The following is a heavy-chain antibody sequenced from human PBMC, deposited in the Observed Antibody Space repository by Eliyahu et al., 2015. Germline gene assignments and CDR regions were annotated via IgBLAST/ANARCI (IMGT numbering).Heavy chain of an antibody. Sequence: QVQLVQSGAEVKKPGASVKVSCKASGYPFTSYDINWVRQATGQGPEWMGWMNPNSGNTGYAQKFQGRVTMTRNTSITTAYMELSSLRSEDTAVYYCARPRSPSVYYGMDVWGKGTTSPSPQ. CDR3: ARPRSPSVYYGMDV. J-gene: IGHJ6*04. CDR2: MNPNSGNT. D-gene: IGHD2-15*01. CDR1: GYPFTSYD. V-gene: IGHV1-8*01.